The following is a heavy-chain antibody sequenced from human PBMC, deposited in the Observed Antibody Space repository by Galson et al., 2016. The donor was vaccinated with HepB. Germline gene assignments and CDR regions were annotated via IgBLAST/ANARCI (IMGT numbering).Heavy chain of an antibody. Sequence: SLRLSCAASGFTFSLYAVSWVRQPPGKGLEWVSAISGGAANTNYADSVKGRFTISRDNSKNTLYLQMNSLRAEDTAVYYCAKLHPPVGGNARIYFDYWGQGTLVTVSS. J-gene: IGHJ4*02. CDR1: GFTFSLYA. V-gene: IGHV3-23*01. CDR2: ISGGAANT. CDR3: AKLHPPVGGNARIYFDY. D-gene: IGHD4-23*01.